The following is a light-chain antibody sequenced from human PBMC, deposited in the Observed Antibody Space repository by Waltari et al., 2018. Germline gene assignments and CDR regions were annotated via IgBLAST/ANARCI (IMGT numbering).Light chain of an antibody. CDR2: WAS. CDR1: QSVLYSSNNKNY. V-gene: IGKV4-1*01. Sequence: DIVMTQSPDSLAVSLCERATINCKSSQSVLYSSNNKNYLAWYQQKPGQPPKLLIYWASTRESGVPDRFSGSGSGTDFTLTISSLQAEDVAVYYCQQYYSTPPVTFGQGTKVEIK. CDR3: QQYYSTPPVT. J-gene: IGKJ1*01.